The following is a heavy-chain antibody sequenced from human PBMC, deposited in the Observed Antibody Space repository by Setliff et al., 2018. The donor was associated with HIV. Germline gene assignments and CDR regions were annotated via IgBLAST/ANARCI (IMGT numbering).Heavy chain of an antibody. CDR1: GGSISSGSYY. J-gene: IGHJ4*02. Sequence: PSETLSLTCTVSGGSISSGSYYWSWIRQPAGKGLEWIGHIHTSGSSSYNPSLKSRVIISLDTSKNQISLKLNSVTAADTAVYHCARDLLGSSSLVDYWGQGTLVTVSS. D-gene: IGHD6-6*01. CDR3: ARDLLGSSSLVDY. V-gene: IGHV4-61*09. CDR2: IHTSGSS.